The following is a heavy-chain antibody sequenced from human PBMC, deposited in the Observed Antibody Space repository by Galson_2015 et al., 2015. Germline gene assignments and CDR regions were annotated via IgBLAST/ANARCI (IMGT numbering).Heavy chain of an antibody. CDR2: IIENGVDT. D-gene: IGHD2-15*01. CDR3: AKDYCADGSCSPLDY. Sequence: SLRLSCAASGFTFSSPAMSWARQAPGEGLEWVSGIIENGVDTYYADSVKGRFTVSRDNSKNTLYLQMNSLRAEDTATYYCAKDYCADGSCSPLDYWGQGTLVTVSS. CDR1: GFTFSSPA. V-gene: IGHV3-23*01. J-gene: IGHJ4*02.